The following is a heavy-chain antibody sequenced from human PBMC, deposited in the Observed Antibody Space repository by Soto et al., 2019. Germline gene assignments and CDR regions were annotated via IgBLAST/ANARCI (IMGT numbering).Heavy chain of an antibody. CDR3: AKPVRPKWLRLPQYYFDY. CDR1: GFTFSSYS. J-gene: IGHJ4*02. D-gene: IGHD5-12*01. CDR2: ISGSGGST. V-gene: IGHV3-23*01. Sequence: GGSLRLSCAASGFTFSSYSMSWVRQAPGKGLERDSAISGSGGSTYYADSVKGRFTISRDNSKNTLYLQMNSLRAEDTAVYYCAKPVRPKWLRLPQYYFDYWGQGTLVTVSS.